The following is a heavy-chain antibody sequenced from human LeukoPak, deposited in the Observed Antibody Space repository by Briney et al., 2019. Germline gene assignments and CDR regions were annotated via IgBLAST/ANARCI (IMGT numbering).Heavy chain of an antibody. CDR1: GGSFSGYY. D-gene: IGHD3-22*01. J-gene: IGHJ3*02. CDR2: IYYSGST. CDR3: ARTEKTSSGYYEAAFDI. Sequence: PSETLSLTCAVYGGSFSGYYWGWIRQPPGKGLEWIGSIYYSGSTYYNPSLKSRVTISVDTSKNQFSLKLSSVTAADTAVYYCARTEKTSSGYYEAAFDIWGQGTMVTVSS. V-gene: IGHV4-39*01.